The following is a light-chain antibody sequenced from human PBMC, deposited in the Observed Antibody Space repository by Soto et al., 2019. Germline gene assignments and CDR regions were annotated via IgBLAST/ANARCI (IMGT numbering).Light chain of an antibody. CDR2: DAS. V-gene: IGKV3-11*01. CDR1: QSVSSY. Sequence: EIVLTQSPATLSLSPGERATLSCRASQSVSSYLAWYQQKPGQAPRLLIYDASNRATGISARFSGSGSGTDFSLIFISLEPEDFAVYYCKQRSNWPLTCGGGTNVDIK. J-gene: IGKJ4*01. CDR3: KQRSNWPLT.